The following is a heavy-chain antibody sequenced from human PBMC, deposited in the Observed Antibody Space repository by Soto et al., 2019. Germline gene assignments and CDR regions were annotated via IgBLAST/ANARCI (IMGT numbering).Heavy chain of an antibody. D-gene: IGHD5-18*01. J-gene: IGHJ5*02. CDR1: GGSIDSGDYY. V-gene: IGHV4-61*08. CDR3: ARGRVQLWFVPWFDP. CDR2: VYYSGTT. Sequence: PSETLSLTCTVSGGSIDSGDYYWSWIRQPPGKGLEWIGYVYYSGTTNYNPFLKSRVTLSLDKSKNQFSLKMNSVTAADTAVYYCARGRVQLWFVPWFDPWGQGTLVTVSS.